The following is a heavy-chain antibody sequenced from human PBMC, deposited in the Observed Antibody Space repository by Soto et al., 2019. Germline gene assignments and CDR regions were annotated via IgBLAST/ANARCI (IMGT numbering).Heavy chain of an antibody. D-gene: IGHD3-3*01. CDR1: GFTFSSYW. J-gene: IGHJ6*03. CDR2: IKQDGSEK. Sequence: EVQLVESGGGLVQPGGSLRLSCAASGFTFSSYWMSWVRQAPGKGLEWVANIKQDGSEKYYVDSVKGRFTISRDNAKNSLYLQMNSLRAEDTAVYYCARYYDFWSGYFGNYYYYYMDVWGKGTTVTVSS. CDR3: ARYYDFWSGYFGNYYYYYMDV. V-gene: IGHV3-7*01.